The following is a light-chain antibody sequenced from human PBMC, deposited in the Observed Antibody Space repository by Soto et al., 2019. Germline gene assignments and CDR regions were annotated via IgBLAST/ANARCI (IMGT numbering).Light chain of an antibody. Sequence: DIQMTQSPSTLSASVGDRVTITCRASQSISSWLAWYQQKPGKAPKLLIYDASSLESGVPSRFSGSGSGTEFTLTISSLQPEDFAVYYCQQRSKWRTFGQGTKVDI. J-gene: IGKJ1*01. CDR2: DAS. CDR3: QQRSKWRT. CDR1: QSISSW. V-gene: IGKV1-5*01.